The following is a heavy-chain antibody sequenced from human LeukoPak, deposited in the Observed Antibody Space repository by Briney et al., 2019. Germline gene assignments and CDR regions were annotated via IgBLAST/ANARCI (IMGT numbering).Heavy chain of an antibody. CDR2: INPNSGGT. V-gene: IGHV1-2*02. Sequence: GASVKVSCKASGYTFTGYYMHWVRQAPGQGLEWMGWINPNSGGTNYAQKFQGRVTMTRDTSISTAYMELSRLRSDDTAVYYCARGRYYDSSGYYNWFDPWGQGTLVTVSS. CDR1: GYTFTGYY. J-gene: IGHJ5*02. CDR3: ARGRYYDSSGYYNWFDP. D-gene: IGHD3-22*01.